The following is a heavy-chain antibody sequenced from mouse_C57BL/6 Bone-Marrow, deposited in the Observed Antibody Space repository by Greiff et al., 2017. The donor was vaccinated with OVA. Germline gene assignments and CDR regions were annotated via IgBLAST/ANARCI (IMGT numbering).Heavy chain of an antibody. Sequence: EVMLVESGGGLVQPGESLKLSCESNEYEFPSHDMSWVRKTPEKRLELVAAINSDGGSTYYPDTMERRFIISRDNTKKTLYLQMSSLRSEDTALYYGARQATAQATDFDYWGQGTTLTVSS. J-gene: IGHJ2*01. D-gene: IGHD3-2*02. V-gene: IGHV5-2*01. CDR3: ARQATAQATDFDY. CDR1: EYEFPSHD. CDR2: INSDGGST.